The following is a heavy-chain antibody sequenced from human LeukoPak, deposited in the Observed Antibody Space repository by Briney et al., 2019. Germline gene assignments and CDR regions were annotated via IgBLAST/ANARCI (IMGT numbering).Heavy chain of an antibody. J-gene: IGHJ4*02. CDR1: GFTLSSNW. V-gene: IGHV3-74*01. Sequence: GGSLRLSCAASGFTLSSNWMHWVRQAPGKGLVWVSRINNDGSSTSYADSVRGRFTISRDNAKDTLFLQMNSLRAEDTAVYYCVKFSSGWNWGQGTLVTVSS. D-gene: IGHD6-19*01. CDR2: INNDGSST. CDR3: VKFSSGWN.